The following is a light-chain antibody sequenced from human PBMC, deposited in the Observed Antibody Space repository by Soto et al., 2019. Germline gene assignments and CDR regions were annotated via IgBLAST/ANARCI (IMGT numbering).Light chain of an antibody. CDR3: TSFTTSSTFV. CDR2: DVN. CDR1: SSDVGHYDY. Sequence: QSVLAPPASLSGSPGQSITISCPGTSSDVGHYDYVAWFQQHPGKAPKLLIYDVNNWPSGISDRFSGSKSGNTASLTISGLQAEDEADYYCTSFTTSSTFVFGSGTKVTVL. V-gene: IGLV2-14*03. J-gene: IGLJ1*01.